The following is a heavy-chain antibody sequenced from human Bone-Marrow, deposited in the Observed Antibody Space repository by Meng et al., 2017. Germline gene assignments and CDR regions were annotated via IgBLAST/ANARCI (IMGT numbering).Heavy chain of an antibody. CDR3: ARVLTMVRGDFDI. Sequence: SVKVSCKASGGTFSSYAISWVRQAPGQGLEWMGGIIPIFGTANYAQKFQGRVTITTDESTSTAYMELSSLRSEDTAVYYCARVLTMVRGDFDIWGQGTMGTVSS. D-gene: IGHD3-10*01. V-gene: IGHV1-69*05. J-gene: IGHJ3*02. CDR1: GGTFSSYA. CDR2: IIPIFGTA.